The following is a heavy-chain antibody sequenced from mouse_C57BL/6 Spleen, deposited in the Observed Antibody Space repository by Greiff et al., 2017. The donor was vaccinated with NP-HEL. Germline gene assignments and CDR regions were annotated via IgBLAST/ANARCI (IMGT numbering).Heavy chain of an antibody. CDR1: GYTFTDYY. CDR2: INPNNGGT. Sequence: EVQLQQSGPELVKPGASVKISCKASGYTFTDYYMNWVKQSHGKSLEWIGDINPNNGGTSYNQKFKGKATLTVDKSSSTAYMELRSLTSEDSAVYYCARGRDGYYYLDYWGQGTTLTVSS. CDR3: ARGRDGYYYLDY. J-gene: IGHJ2*01. D-gene: IGHD2-3*01. V-gene: IGHV1-26*01.